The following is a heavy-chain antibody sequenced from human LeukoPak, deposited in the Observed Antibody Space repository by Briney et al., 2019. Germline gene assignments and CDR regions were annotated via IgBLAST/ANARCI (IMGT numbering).Heavy chain of an antibody. CDR1: GYTFTSYY. CDR2: INPRGGST. Sequence: ASVKVSCKASGYTFTSYYMHWVRQAPGLGLEWMGIINPRGGSTSYAQKFQGRATMTRDTSTSTVHMELSSLRSEDTAVYYCARVRGGRYCSSTSCPGGEAFDIWGQGTMVTVSS. CDR3: ARVRGGRYCSSTSCPGGEAFDI. D-gene: IGHD2-2*01. J-gene: IGHJ3*02. V-gene: IGHV1-46*01.